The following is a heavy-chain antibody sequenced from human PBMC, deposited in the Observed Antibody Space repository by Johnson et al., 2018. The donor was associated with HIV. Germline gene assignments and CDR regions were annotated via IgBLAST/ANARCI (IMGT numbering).Heavy chain of an antibody. CDR3: AKSIAAAGTNAFDI. CDR2: INWNGGST. V-gene: IGHV3-20*04. J-gene: IGHJ3*02. D-gene: IGHD6-13*01. Sequence: MQLVESGGGVVQPGRSLRLSCAASGFAFDDYGMSWVRQAPGKGLEWVSGINWNGGSTGYADSVKGRFTISRDNSKNTLYLQMNSLRAEDTAVYYCAKSIAAAGTNAFDIWGQGTVVTVSS. CDR1: GFAFDDYG.